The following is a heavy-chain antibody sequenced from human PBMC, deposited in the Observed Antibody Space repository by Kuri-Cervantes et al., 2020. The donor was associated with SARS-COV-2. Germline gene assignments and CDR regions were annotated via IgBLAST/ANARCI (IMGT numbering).Heavy chain of an antibody. D-gene: IGHD2-8*02. J-gene: IGHJ6*02. CDR3: ARDTGGTMIYYYYYYGMDV. CDR2: IKQDGSEK. Sequence: GGSLRLSCAASGFTFSSYAMNWVRQAPGKGLEWVANIKQDGSEKYYVDSVKGRFTISRDNAKNSLYLQMNSLRAEDTAVYYCARDTGGTMIYYYYYYGMDVWGQGTTVTVSS. V-gene: IGHV3-7*01. CDR1: GFTFSSYA.